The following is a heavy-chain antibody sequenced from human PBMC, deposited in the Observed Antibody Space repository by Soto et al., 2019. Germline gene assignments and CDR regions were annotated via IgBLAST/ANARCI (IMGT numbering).Heavy chain of an antibody. V-gene: IGHV1-18*01. CDR3: ARARGTGVGTTSY. D-gene: IGHD1-26*01. J-gene: IGHJ4*01. CDR2: ISAYNGET. CDR1: GESLENYV. Sequence: ACGESLENYVVRGPLQVPGQGLEWMGWISAYNGETKYAKKLQGRVSMSTDTSTNTAYMELGSLRSDDTAVYYCARARGTGVGTTSYWGHGTPVPVSS.